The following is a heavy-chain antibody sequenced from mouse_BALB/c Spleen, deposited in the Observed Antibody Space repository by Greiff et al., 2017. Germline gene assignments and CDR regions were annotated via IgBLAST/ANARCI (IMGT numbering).Heavy chain of an antibody. CDR1: GFTFSDYY. Sequence: EVQGVESGGGLVKPGGSLKLSCAASGFTFSDYYMYWVRQTPEKRLEWVATISDGGSYTYYPDSVKGRFTISRDNAKNNLYLQMSSLKSEDTAMYYCARGLLNYYAMDYWGQGTSVTVSS. D-gene: IGHD2-3*01. V-gene: IGHV5-4*02. CDR3: ARGLLNYYAMDY. CDR2: ISDGGSYT. J-gene: IGHJ4*01.